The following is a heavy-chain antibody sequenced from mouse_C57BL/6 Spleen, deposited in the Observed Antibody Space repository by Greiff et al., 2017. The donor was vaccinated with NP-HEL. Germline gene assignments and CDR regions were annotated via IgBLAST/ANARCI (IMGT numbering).Heavy chain of an antibody. Sequence: DVQLVESGEGLVKPGGSLKLSCAASGFTFSSYAMSWVRQTPEKRLEWVAYISSGGDYIYYADTEKGRFTISRDNARNTLYLQMSSLKSEDTAMYYCTRAKFITTVHFDYWGQGTTLTVSS. J-gene: IGHJ2*01. V-gene: IGHV5-9-1*02. D-gene: IGHD1-1*01. CDR1: GFTFSSYA. CDR2: ISSGGDYI. CDR3: TRAKFITTVHFDY.